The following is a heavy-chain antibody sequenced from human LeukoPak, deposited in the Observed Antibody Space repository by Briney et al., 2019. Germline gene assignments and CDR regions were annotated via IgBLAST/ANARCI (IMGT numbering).Heavy chain of an antibody. CDR3: ARAMVRGVRRSWFDP. D-gene: IGHD3-10*01. J-gene: IGHJ5*02. CDR2: IYYSGGS. V-gene: IGHV4-39*07. CDR1: GGSISSSSYY. Sequence: SETLSLTCTVSGGSISSSSYYWGWIRQPPGKGLEWIGSIYYSGGSYYNPSLKSRVTISVDTSKNQFSLKLSSVTAADTAVYYCARAMVRGVRRSWFDPWGQGTLVTVSS.